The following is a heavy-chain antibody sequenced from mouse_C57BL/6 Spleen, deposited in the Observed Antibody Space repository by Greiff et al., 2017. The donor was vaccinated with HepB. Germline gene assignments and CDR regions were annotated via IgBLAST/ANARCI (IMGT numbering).Heavy chain of an antibody. V-gene: IGHV5-17*01. Sequence: EVKVEESGGGLVKPGGSLKLSCAASGFTFSDYGMHWVRQAPEKGLEWVAYISSGSSTIYYADTVKGRFTISRDNAKNTLFLQMTSLRSEDTAMYYCARERYYGVWDYWGQGTSVTVSS. J-gene: IGHJ4*01. CDR3: ARERYYGVWDY. CDR1: GFTFSDYG. CDR2: ISSGSSTI. D-gene: IGHD1-1*01.